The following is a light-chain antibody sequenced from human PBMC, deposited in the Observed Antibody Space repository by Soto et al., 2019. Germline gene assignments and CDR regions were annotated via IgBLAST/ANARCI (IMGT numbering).Light chain of an antibody. J-gene: IGKJ5*01. CDR2: GAS. CDR1: QSVSSNY. Sequence: EIVLTQSPGTLSLSPGERATLSCRASQSVSSNYLAWYQQRPGQAPRILIYGASSRATGIPDRFSGSGSGTDFTLTISGLEPEDSAVYYCQQYGSSSEITFGQGTRLEI. CDR3: QQYGSSSEIT. V-gene: IGKV3-20*01.